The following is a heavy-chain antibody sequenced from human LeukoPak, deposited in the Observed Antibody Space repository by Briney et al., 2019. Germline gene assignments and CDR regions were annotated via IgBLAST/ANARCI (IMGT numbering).Heavy chain of an antibody. CDR2: IAYDGSRA. D-gene: IGHD1-14*01. J-gene: IGHJ4*02. V-gene: IGHV3-33*03. CDR1: GFTFVGYG. CDR3: TRYNNDHFDY. Sequence: TGGSLRPSCAGSGFTFVGYGMHWFRQTPGKGLEWVAVIAYDGSRAFYADSVKGRFTIPRDNSKNTMSVQMDDLRAEDTAVYYCTRYNNDHFDYWGQGTLVTVSS.